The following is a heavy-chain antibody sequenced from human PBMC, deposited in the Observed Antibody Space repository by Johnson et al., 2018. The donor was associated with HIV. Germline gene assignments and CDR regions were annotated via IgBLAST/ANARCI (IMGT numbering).Heavy chain of an antibody. CDR2: INWNGGST. D-gene: IGHD6-19*01. CDR1: GFTFDDYG. Sequence: VQLVESGGGVIRPGGSLRLSCATSGFTFDDYGMSWVRQAPGKGLAWVSGINWNGGSTYYADSVKGRFTISRDNSKNTLYLQMNSLRAEDTAVYYCARDGWGSRGWDDAFDIWGQGTMVTVSS. CDR3: ARDGWGSRGWDDAFDI. V-gene: IGHV3-20*04. J-gene: IGHJ3*02.